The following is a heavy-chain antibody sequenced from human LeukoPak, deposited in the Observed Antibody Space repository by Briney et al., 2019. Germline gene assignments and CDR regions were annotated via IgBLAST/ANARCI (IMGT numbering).Heavy chain of an antibody. CDR3: ARAPVHYDSSGYNDY. J-gene: IGHJ4*02. V-gene: IGHV1-69*01. Sequence: ASVKVSCKASGGTFSSYAISWVRQAPGQGLEWMGGIIPIFGTANYAQKFQGRVTITADESMSTAYMELSGLRSEDTAVYYCARAPVHYDSSGYNDYWGQGTLVTVSS. D-gene: IGHD3-22*01. CDR2: IIPIFGTA. CDR1: GGTFSSYA.